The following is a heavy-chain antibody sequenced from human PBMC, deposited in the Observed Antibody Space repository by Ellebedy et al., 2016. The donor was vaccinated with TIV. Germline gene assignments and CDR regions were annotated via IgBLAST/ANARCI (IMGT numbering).Heavy chain of an antibody. V-gene: IGHV1-69*04. J-gene: IGHJ5*02. D-gene: IGHD4-17*01. CDR1: GGTFSSYG. Sequence: ASVKVSCKASGGTFSSYGISWVRQAPGQGLEWMGRIIPILGITNYAQKFQGRVTITADKSTSTAYMELSSLRSEDTAVYYCASSNGDYAGFDPWGQGTLVIVSS. CDR3: ASSNGDYAGFDP. CDR2: IIPILGIT.